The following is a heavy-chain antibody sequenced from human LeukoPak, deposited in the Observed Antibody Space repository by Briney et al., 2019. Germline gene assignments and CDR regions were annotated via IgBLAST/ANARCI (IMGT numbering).Heavy chain of an antibody. CDR3: ARGGERGSANYYIPS. CDR1: GFTFSSYS. J-gene: IGHJ4*02. Sequence: GGSLRLSCAASGFTFSSYSMNWVRQAPGKGLEWISYISGSGSVSYYEDSVKGRFTISRDNAKNSLYLQMSSLRPEDTAVYYCARGGERGSANYYIPSWGQGTLVTVSS. V-gene: IGHV3-48*01. D-gene: IGHD4/OR15-4a*01. CDR2: ISGSGSVS.